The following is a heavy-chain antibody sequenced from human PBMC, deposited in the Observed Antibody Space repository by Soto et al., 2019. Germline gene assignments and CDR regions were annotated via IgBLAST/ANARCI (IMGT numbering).Heavy chain of an antibody. V-gene: IGHV3-30*18. CDR2: ISYDGSDT. J-gene: IGHJ4*02. D-gene: IGHD3-16*01. CDR3: AKDLGYCTFGFDY. CDR1: EFNFRGYA. Sequence: GGSLRLSCAASEFNFRGYAMHWVRQAPGKGLDWVALISYDGSDTYYIDSVKGRFTISRDNSNSTLYLQMNDLRVEDTAVYYCAKDLGYCTFGFDYWGQGTLVTVSS.